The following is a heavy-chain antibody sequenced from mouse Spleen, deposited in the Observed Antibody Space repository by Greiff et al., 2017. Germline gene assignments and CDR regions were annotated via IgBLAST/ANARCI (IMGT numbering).Heavy chain of an antibody. J-gene: IGHJ4*01. CDR2: IDPETGGT. Sequence: QVQLKESGAELVRPGASVTLSCKASGYTFTDYEMHWVKQTPVHGLEWIGAIDPETGGTAYNQKFKGKAILTADKSSSTAYMELRSLTSEDSAVYYCTRRIHYYGYDYAMDYWGQGTSVTVSS. CDR1: GYTFTDYE. D-gene: IGHD1-2*01. CDR3: TRRIHYYGYDYAMDY. V-gene: IGHV1-15*01.